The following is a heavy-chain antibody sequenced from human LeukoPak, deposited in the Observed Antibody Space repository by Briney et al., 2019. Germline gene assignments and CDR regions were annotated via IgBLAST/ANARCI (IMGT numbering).Heavy chain of an antibody. D-gene: IGHD2-2*01. CDR2: ISGSNSYI. Sequence: GGSLRLSCAASGFTFSSYTMHWIRQAPGKGLEWVSSISGSNSYIFYADSVKGRFTVSRDNAKDSLYLQMNSLRAEDTAVYYCASDIVVVPAAIRDYWGQGTLVTVSS. CDR1: GFTFSSYT. V-gene: IGHV3-21*01. CDR3: ASDIVVVPAAIRDY. J-gene: IGHJ4*02.